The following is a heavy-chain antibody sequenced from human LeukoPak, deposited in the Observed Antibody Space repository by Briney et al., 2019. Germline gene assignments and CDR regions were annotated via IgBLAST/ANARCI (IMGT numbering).Heavy chain of an antibody. D-gene: IGHD6-13*01. V-gene: IGHV1-69*13. Sequence: ASVKVSCKASGGNFRNYGFHWVRQAPGQGLEWMGGMPPIFGTANYAQKFQGRVTITADESSNTASLDLSSLTSEDTAVYYCATDPNPYSSTSGYFDFWGQGTLVTVSS. J-gene: IGHJ4*02. CDR2: MPPIFGTA. CDR3: ATDPNPYSSTSGYFDF. CDR1: GGNFRNYG.